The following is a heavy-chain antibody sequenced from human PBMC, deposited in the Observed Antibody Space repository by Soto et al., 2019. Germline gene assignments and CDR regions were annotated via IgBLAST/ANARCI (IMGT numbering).Heavy chain of an antibody. J-gene: IGHJ4*02. CDR1: GGSISSGDYY. CDR3: VRHDSRDGTGGSCYSYFEY. V-gene: IGHV4-30-4*01. Sequence: SETLSLTCTVSGGSISSGDYYWSWIRQPPGKGLEWIGYIYYSGSTYYNPSLKSRVTISVDTSKNQFYLKVKSVTVADTAVYHCVRHDSRDGTGGSCYSYFEYWGQGIQVTVSS. CDR2: IYYSGST. D-gene: IGHD2-15*01.